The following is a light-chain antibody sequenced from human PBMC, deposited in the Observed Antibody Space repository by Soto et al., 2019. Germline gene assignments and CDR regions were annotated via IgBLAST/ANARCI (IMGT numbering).Light chain of an antibody. CDR1: QSVSTN. Sequence: EIVMTQSPGTLSVSPGERATLFCRASQSVSTNLAWYQQTPGQGPRLLIYGASTRATGVPARFTGSGSGTAFTLTISSLQSEDFAVYYCQQYNNWPPFTFGPGTKVDIK. V-gene: IGKV3-15*01. CDR2: GAS. CDR3: QQYNNWPPFT. J-gene: IGKJ3*01.